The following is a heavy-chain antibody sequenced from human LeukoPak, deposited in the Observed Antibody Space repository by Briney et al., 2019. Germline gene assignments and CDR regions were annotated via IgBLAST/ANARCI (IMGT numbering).Heavy chain of an antibody. CDR2: IYSDGST. J-gene: IGHJ6*04. V-gene: IGHV3-53*01. CDR1: GFIVSSIY. Sequence: GGSLRLSCAASGFIVSSIYMSWVRQAPGKGLEWVSVIYSDGSTYYADSVKGRFTISRDYSKNTLYLQMNSLRAEDTAVYYCARVLYILRYFDYWGKGTTVTISS. D-gene: IGHD3-9*01. CDR3: ARVLYILRYFDY.